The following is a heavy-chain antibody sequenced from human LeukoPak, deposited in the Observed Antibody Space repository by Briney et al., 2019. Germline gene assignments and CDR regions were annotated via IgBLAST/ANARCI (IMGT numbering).Heavy chain of an antibody. Sequence: ASVNVSCKVSGYTLTELSMHWVRQAPGKGLEWMGGFDPEDGETIYAQKFQGRVTMTEDTSTDTAYMELSSLRSEDTAVYYCATGGVPSYYYGMDVWGQGTTVTVSS. D-gene: IGHD5-12*01. CDR1: GYTLTELS. V-gene: IGHV1-24*01. J-gene: IGHJ6*02. CDR3: ATGGVPSYYYGMDV. CDR2: FDPEDGET.